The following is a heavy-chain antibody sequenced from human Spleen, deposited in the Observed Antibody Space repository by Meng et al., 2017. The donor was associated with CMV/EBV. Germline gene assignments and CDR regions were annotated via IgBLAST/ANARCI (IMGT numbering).Heavy chain of an antibody. CDR2: MNPNSGNT. J-gene: IGHJ6*02. V-gene: IGHV1-8*01. D-gene: IGHD4-23*01. CDR3: ARDATRWSGPFGNPYYYGLEV. CDR1: GYTFTSYD. Sequence: ASVKVSCKASGYTFTSYDINWVRQATGQGLEWMGWMNPNSGNTGYAQKVQGRVTMTTDTSTSTAYMELRSLRSDDTAVYYCARDATRWSGPFGNPYYYGLEVWGQGTTVTVSS.